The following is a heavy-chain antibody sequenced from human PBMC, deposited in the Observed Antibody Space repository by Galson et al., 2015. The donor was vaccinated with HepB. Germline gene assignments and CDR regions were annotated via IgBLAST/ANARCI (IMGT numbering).Heavy chain of an antibody. Sequence: SLRLSCAGSRFTFDDYAMHWVRQAPGKGLEWVSGLSWNRGSIDYADSVKGRFTISRDNAKNSLYLQTNRLRAEEPALYYCAKDIEGRGSWYNGDAFDIWGQGTMVTVSS. D-gene: IGHD6-13*01. J-gene: IGHJ3*02. CDR1: RFTFDDYA. CDR3: AKDIEGRGSWYNGDAFDI. V-gene: IGHV3-9*01. CDR2: LSWNRGSI.